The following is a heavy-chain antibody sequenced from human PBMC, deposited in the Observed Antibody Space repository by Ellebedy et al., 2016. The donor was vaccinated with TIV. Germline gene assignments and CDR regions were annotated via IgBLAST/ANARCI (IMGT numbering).Heavy chain of an antibody. Sequence: SETLSLTCAVYGGSLSSYYWSWIRQPPGKGLEWIGYIYYSGNTNYNPSLKSRVTISVDKSKNQFSLRLSSVTAADTAVYFCARGIYGSGSVDYWGQGTLVTVSS. CDR2: IYYSGNT. D-gene: IGHD3-10*01. J-gene: IGHJ4*02. CDR3: ARGIYGSGSVDY. V-gene: IGHV4-59*12. CDR1: GGSLSSYY.